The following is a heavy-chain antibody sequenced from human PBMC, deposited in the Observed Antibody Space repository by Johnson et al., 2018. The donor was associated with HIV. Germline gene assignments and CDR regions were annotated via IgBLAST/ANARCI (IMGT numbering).Heavy chain of an antibody. CDR1: GFTFSNAW. J-gene: IGHJ3*02. Sequence: EQLVESGGGLVKPGGSLRLSCAASGFTFSNAWMSWVRPAPGKGLEWVGRIKSKTAGGTTDYAAPVKGRFTISRDESKNTLYLQMNSLKTEDTAVYYCTTFKVAPRIKAPTTSKATILLDAFDIWGQGTMVTVSS. V-gene: IGHV3-15*01. CDR3: TTFKVAPRIKAPTTSKATILLDAFDI. D-gene: IGHD1-26*01. CDR2: IKSKTAGGTT.